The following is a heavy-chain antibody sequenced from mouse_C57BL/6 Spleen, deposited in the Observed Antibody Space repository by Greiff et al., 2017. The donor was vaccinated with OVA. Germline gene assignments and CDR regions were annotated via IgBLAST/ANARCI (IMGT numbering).Heavy chain of an antibody. D-gene: IGHD1-1*01. Sequence: QVQLQQPGAELVKPGASVKLSCKASGYTFTSYWMQWVKQRPGQGLEWIGEIDPSDSYTNYNQKFKGKATLTVDTSSSTAYMQLSSLTSEDSAVYYCARRIGYYYGSSLYYFDYWGKGTTLTVSS. J-gene: IGHJ2*01. CDR2: IDPSDSYT. CDR3: ARRIGYYYGSSLYYFDY. V-gene: IGHV1-50*01. CDR1: GYTFTSYW.